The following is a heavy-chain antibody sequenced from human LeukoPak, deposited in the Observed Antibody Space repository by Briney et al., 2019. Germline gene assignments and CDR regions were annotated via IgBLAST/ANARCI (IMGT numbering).Heavy chain of an antibody. CDR3: ATMTYYYDSSGYQTYY. D-gene: IGHD3-22*01. CDR2: IYYSGST. CDR1: GGSISSSSYY. V-gene: IGHV4-39*01. J-gene: IGHJ4*02. Sequence: SETLPLTCTVSGGSISSSSYYWGWLRQPPGRGLEWIGSIYYSGSTYYNPSLKSRVTISVDTSKNQFSLKLSSVTAADTAVYYCATMTYYYDSSGYQTYYWGQGTLVTVSS.